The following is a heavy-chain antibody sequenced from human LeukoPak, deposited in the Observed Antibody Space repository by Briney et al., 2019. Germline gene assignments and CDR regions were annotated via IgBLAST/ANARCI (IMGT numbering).Heavy chain of an antibody. J-gene: IGHJ4*02. Sequence: GGSLRLSCAASGFTFSNAWMSWVRQAPGKGLEWVGHIKSKTDGGTTDYAAPVKGRFTISRDDSKNTLYLQMNSLKTEDTAVYYCTTDHELHYDGTVTGYWGQGTLVTVSS. CDR3: TTDHELHYDGTVTGY. D-gene: IGHD3-22*01. CDR1: GFTFSNAW. CDR2: IKSKTDGGTT. V-gene: IGHV3-15*01.